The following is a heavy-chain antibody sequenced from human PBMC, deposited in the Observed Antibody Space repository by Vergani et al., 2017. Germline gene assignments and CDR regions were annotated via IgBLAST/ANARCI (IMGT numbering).Heavy chain of an antibody. V-gene: IGHV4-34*01. CDR1: GGSFSGYY. CDR3: ERGRYSSGGSCQTFDY. CDR2: INHSGST. J-gene: IGHJ4*02. Sequence: QVQLQQWGAGLLKPSETLSLTCAVYGGSFSGYYWSWIRQPPGKGLGWIGEINHSGSTNYNPSLKSRVTISVDTSKNPFSLKLSSVTAADTAVYYCERGRYSSGGSCQTFDYWGQGTLVTVSS. D-gene: IGHD2-15*01.